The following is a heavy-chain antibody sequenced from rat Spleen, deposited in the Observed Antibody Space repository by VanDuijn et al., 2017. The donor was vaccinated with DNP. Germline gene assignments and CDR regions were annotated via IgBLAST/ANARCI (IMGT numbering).Heavy chain of an antibody. Sequence: EVQLVESGGGLVQPGRSLKLSCAASGFTFSNYYMAWVRQAPKKGLEWVATFISDGSTTYYRDSVKGRFTFSSDDAKSSLYLQMNSLKSEDTATYYCAKNSGYYFDYWGQGVMVTVSS. J-gene: IGHJ2*01. V-gene: IGHV5-7*01. CDR2: FISDGSTT. D-gene: IGHD4-3*01. CDR3: AKNSGYYFDY. CDR1: GFTFSNYY.